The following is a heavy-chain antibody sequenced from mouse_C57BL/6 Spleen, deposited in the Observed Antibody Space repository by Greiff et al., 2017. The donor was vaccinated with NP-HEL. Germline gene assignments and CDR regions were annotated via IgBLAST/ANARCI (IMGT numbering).Heavy chain of an antibody. J-gene: IGHJ1*03. V-gene: IGHV5-9*01. Sequence: EVMLVESGGGLVKPGGSLKLSCAASGFTFSSYTMSWVRQTPEKRLEWVATISGGGGNTYYPDSVKGRFTISRDNAKNNLYLQMSSLRSEDTALYYCARQVITTVVARYFDVWGTGTTVTVSS. CDR1: GFTFSSYT. CDR3: ARQVITTVVARYFDV. CDR2: ISGGGGNT. D-gene: IGHD1-1*01.